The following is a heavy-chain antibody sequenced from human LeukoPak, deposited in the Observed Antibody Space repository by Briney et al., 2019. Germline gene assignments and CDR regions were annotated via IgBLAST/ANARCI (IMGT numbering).Heavy chain of an antibody. V-gene: IGHV1-69*01. CDR1: GGTCSSYA. CDR2: IIPIFGTA. J-gene: IGHJ4*02. CDR3: ARVPYYDFWSGYSPPDY. D-gene: IGHD3-3*01. Sequence: SVKVSCKASGGTCSSYAISWVRQAPGQGLEWMGGIIPIFGTANYAQKFQGRVTITADESTSTAYMELSSLRSEDTAVYYCARVPYYDFWSGYSPPDYWGQGTLVTVSS.